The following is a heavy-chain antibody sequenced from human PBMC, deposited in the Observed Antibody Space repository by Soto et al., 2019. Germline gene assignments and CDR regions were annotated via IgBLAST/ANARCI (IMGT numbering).Heavy chain of an antibody. Sequence: SETVSLTXAVSGDSISSRSHYWNWIRRVPGKGLEFIGYIFYTGATYYNPSLRGRISMSVDTSKNQFSLTLRSVTAADTAIYYCAREGRHSGGMRESWFDPWGQGTQVTVSS. CDR3: AREGRHSGGMRESWFDP. V-gene: IGHV4-31*11. J-gene: IGHJ5*02. CDR1: GDSISSRSHY. D-gene: IGHD3-10*01. CDR2: IFYTGAT.